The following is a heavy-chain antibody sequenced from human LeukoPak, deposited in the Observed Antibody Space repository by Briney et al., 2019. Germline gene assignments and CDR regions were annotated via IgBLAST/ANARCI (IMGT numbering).Heavy chain of an antibody. J-gene: IGHJ6*02. CDR2: MFSGGIT. CDR3: AREEMTPVGASYYFFALDV. D-gene: IGHD4-11*01. Sequence: GGSLRLSCAASAFTVSSNYMTWVRQPPGKGLKWISIMFSGGITYHADYVKGRFTISRDNSKNTLYLQMNSLRPDDTAVYYCAREEMTPVGASYYFFALDVWGQGTTVTVSS. V-gene: IGHV3-66*02. CDR1: AFTVSSNY.